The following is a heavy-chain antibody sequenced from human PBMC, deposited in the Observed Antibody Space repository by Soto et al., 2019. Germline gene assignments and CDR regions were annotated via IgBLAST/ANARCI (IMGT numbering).Heavy chain of an antibody. J-gene: IGHJ4*02. CDR3: ARDVGNGYGYGYGY. CDR2: INTYNGDT. V-gene: IGHV1-18*01. CDR1: GYTFTTYG. Sequence: QVQLVQSGAEVKKPGASVTVSRKVSGYTFTTYGVSWVRQAPGQGLEWMGWINTYNGDTNYAQKVQGRVTMTTDTATSTAYLELGSLRSDDTAVYYCARDVGNGYGYGYGYWGQGTLVTVSS. D-gene: IGHD5-18*01.